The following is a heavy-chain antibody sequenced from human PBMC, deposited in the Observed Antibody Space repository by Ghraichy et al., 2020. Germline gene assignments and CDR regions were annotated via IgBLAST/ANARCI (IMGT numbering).Heavy chain of an antibody. Sequence: SETLSLTCTVSGGSISSYCWSWIRQPPGTGLEWVGNIYYSGSTNSNYYLQRRVTIPVDTAKNKFSLKLSSVTAADTAVYYCARFLGYCSSTSCSECSCPYYYYGMDVWGQGTTVTVSS. CDR2: IYYSGST. D-gene: IGHD2-2*01. CDR1: GGSISSYC. J-gene: IGHJ6*02. V-gene: IGHV4-59*01. CDR3: ARFLGYCSSTSCSECSCPYYYYGMDV.